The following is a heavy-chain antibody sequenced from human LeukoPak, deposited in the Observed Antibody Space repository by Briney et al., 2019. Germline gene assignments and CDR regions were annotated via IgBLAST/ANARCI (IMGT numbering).Heavy chain of an antibody. CDR3: ARTLRGRLFDY. CDR1: GGSISSYY. J-gene: IGHJ4*02. Sequence: KASETLSLTCTVSGGSISSYYWSWIRQHPGKGLEWIGYIYYSGSTNYNPSLKSRATISLDTSKNQFSLKLNSVTAADTAVYYCARTLRGRLFDYWGQGTLVTVCS. V-gene: IGHV4-59*12. CDR2: IYYSGST. D-gene: IGHD2/OR15-2a*01.